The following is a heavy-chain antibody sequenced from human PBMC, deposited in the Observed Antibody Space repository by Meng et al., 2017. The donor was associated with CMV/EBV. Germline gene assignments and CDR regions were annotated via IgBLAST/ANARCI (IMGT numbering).Heavy chain of an antibody. J-gene: IGHJ4*02. V-gene: IGHV3-7*01. Sequence: LSCAASGFTFSSYWMSWVRQAPGEGLEWVANIKQDGSEKYYVDSVKCRVTISRDNAKNSLYLQMNSLSAEDTAVYYCARDGLDIVATISGDYFDYWGQGTLVTVSS. CDR3: ARDGLDIVATISGDYFDY. CDR2: IKQDGSEK. CDR1: GFTFSSYW. D-gene: IGHD5-12*01.